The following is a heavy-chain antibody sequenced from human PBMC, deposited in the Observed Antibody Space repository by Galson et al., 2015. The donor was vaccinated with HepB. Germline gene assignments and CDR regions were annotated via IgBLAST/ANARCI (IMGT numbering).Heavy chain of an antibody. J-gene: IGHJ3*01. CDR2: IWYDGSHK. CDR3: ARDRDVWGSYVDASDL. D-gene: IGHD3-16*01. Sequence: SLRLSCAASGFTFSNYGMHWVRQAPGKGLEWVAVIWYDGSHKYYADSVKGRFTISRDDSKNTLYLQMNSLRAEDTAIYYCARDRDVWGSYVDASDLWGQGTMVTVSS. CDR1: GFTFSNYG. V-gene: IGHV3-33*01.